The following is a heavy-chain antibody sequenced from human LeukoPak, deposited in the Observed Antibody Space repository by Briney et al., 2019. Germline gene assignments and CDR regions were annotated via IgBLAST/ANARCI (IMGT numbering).Heavy chain of an antibody. Sequence: GGSLRLSCAASGFSFSTSGMHWIRQAPGKGLEWVAFIPYYGSGKYYADSVKGRFSISRDNSKNTLYLQMDSLRTEDTAVYYCAKISPPPSGGTYDWGQGTLVTVSS. D-gene: IGHD2-15*01. CDR2: IPYYGSGK. J-gene: IGHJ4*02. CDR3: AKISPPPSGGTYD. CDR1: GFSFSTSG. V-gene: IGHV3-30*02.